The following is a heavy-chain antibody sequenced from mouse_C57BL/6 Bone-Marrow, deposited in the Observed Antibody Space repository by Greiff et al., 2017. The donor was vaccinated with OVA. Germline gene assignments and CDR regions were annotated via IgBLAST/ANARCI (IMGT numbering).Heavy chain of an antibody. J-gene: IGHJ2*01. Sequence: EVQLVESGTVLARPGASVKMSCKTSGYTFTSYWMHWVKQRPGQGLEWIGAIYPGNSDTSYNQKFKGKAKLTAVTSASTAYMELSSLTNEDSAVYYCTRSPITTVVARGFDYWGQGTTLTVSS. V-gene: IGHV1-5*01. D-gene: IGHD1-1*01. CDR2: IYPGNSDT. CDR3: TRSPITTVVARGFDY. CDR1: GYTFTSYW.